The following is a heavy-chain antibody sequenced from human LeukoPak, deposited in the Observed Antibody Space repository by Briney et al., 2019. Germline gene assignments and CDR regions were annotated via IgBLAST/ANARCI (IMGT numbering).Heavy chain of an antibody. V-gene: IGHV3-66*01. D-gene: IGHD1-26*01. CDR1: GFTVSSNY. CDR2: VYSGGST. Sequence: PGGSLRLSCAASGFTVSSNYMSWVRQAPGKGLDWVSVVYSGGSTHYADSVKGRFTISRDNSKNTLYLHMNSLRAEDPAVYYCATAGSGSYYSGFDYSGQGTLVTVSS. J-gene: IGHJ4*02. CDR3: ATAGSGSYYSGFDY.